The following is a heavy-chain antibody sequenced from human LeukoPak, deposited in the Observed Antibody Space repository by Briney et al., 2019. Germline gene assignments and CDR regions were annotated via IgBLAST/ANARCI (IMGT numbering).Heavy chain of an antibody. CDR1: GGSFSGYY. CDR3: ARGREVQGYDLVDAFDI. J-gene: IGHJ3*02. D-gene: IGHD5-12*01. V-gene: IGHV4-34*01. CDR2: INHSGST. Sequence: SETLSLTCAVYGGSFSGYYWSWIRQPPGKGLEWIGEINHSGSTNYNPSLKSRVTTSVDTSKNQFSLKLSSVTAADTAVYYCARGREVQGYDLVDAFDIWGQGTMVTVSS.